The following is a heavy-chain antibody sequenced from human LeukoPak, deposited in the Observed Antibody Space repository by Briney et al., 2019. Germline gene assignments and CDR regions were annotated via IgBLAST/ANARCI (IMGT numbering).Heavy chain of an antibody. D-gene: IGHD5-18*01. CDR1: GGSISSYY. Sequence: SETLSLTCTVSGGSISSYYWTWIRQPPGKGLERIGYIYYSGSTNYNPSLKSRVTISVDTSKNQFSLKLSSVTAADTAVYYCASRSIQLWPTVDYWGQGTLVTVSS. CDR3: ASRSIQLWPTVDY. V-gene: IGHV4-59*01. CDR2: IYYSGST. J-gene: IGHJ4*02.